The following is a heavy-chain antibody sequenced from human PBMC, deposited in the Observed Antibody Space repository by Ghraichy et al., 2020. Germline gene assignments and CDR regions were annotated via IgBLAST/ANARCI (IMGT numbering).Heavy chain of an antibody. D-gene: IGHD4-17*01. CDR1: GFTFSRHW. V-gene: IGHV3-7*01. J-gene: IGHJ4*02. CDR2: IKSDRSDS. CDR3: ARDPYGDYKYGGTDY. Sequence: GGSLRLSCVASGFTFSRHWMSWVRQAPGQGLEWVASIKSDRSDSFYLDSVKGRFTISRDNAENSVSLEMTSLRGEDTGVYYCARDPYGDYKYGGTDYWGRGTLVSVSS.